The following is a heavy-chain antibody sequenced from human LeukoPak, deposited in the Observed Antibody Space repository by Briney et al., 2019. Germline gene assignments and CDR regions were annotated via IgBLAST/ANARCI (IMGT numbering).Heavy chain of an antibody. CDR3: AREQWFRFDN. Sequence: PGGSLRLSCAASGFRVGDYYTSWIRQAPGKGLEWVAVFGNSDNHIDFADSVKGRFTISRDDAKNSVYLQMNSLRVEDTAIYYCAREQWFRFDNWGQGALVTVS. CDR2: FGNSDNHI. V-gene: IGHV3-11*01. D-gene: IGHD3-22*01. J-gene: IGHJ4*02. CDR1: GFRVGDYY.